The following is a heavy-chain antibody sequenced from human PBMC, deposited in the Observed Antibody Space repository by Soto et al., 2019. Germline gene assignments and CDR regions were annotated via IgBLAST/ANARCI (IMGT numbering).Heavy chain of an antibody. CDR3: ARDDYSNSYYYYGTDV. D-gene: IGHD4-4*01. CDR2: ISAYNGNT. Sequence: GASVKVSCKASGYTFTSYGVSWVRQAPGQGLEWMGWISAYNGNTNYAQKLQGRVTMTTDTSTSTAYMELRSLRSDDTAVYYCARDDYSNSYYYYGTDVWGQGTTVTVSS. CDR1: GYTFTSYG. V-gene: IGHV1-18*04. J-gene: IGHJ6*02.